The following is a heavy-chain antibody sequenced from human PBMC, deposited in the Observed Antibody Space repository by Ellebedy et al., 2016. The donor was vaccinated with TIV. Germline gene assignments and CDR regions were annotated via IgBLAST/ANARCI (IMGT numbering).Heavy chain of an antibody. V-gene: IGHV1-18*01. D-gene: IGHD3-10*01. J-gene: IGHJ4*02. CDR2: ISAYNGYT. CDR3: ARATYGSRSYYNDY. CDR1: GYTFTNYG. Sequence: ASVKVSCXASGYTFTNYGITWVRQAPGQGLEWMGWISAYNGYTNYAQKLQGRVTMTTDTSTRTAYMELRSLGSDDTAVYYCARATYGSRSYYNDYWGQGTLVTVSS.